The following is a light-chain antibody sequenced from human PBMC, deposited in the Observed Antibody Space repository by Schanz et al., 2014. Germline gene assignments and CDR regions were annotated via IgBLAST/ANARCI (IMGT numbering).Light chain of an antibody. Sequence: QSALTQPRSVSGSPGQSVTISCTGTSSDVGGYNYVSWYQQHPGKVPKLMIYEVSKRPSGVPDRFSGSKSGTSASLAITGLQAEDEADYYCSSYTSSSTLYVFGTGTKLTVL. V-gene: IGLV2-11*01. J-gene: IGLJ1*01. CDR2: EVS. CDR3: SSYTSSSTLYV. CDR1: SSDVGGYNY.